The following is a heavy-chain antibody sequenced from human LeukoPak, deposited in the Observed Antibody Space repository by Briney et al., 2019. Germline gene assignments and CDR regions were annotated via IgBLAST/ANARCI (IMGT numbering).Heavy chain of an antibody. CDR2: IYYSGST. V-gene: IGHV4-59*01. CDR3: ARSRSGYVYYFDY. D-gene: IGHD5-12*01. CDR1: GGSISSYY. J-gene: IGHJ4*02. Sequence: PSETLSLTCTVSGGSISSYYWSWIRQPPGKGLEWIGYIYYSGSTNYNPSLKSRVTISVDTSKNQLSLKLSSVTAADTAVYYCARSRSGYVYYFDYWGQGTLVTVSS.